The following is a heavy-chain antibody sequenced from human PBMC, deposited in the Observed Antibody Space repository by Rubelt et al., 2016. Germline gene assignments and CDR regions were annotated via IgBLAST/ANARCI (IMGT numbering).Heavy chain of an antibody. CDR3: ASDPPSPRYDAFDI. Sequence: QVQLVESGGGVVQPGRSLRLSCAASGFTFSSYAMHWVRQAPGKGLEWVAVISYDGSNKYYADSVKVRFTIPRENSKNTLYLQRNSLRAEDTAVYYCASDPPSPRYDAFDIWGQGTMVTVSS. V-gene: IGHV3-30*04. CDR1: GFTFSSYA. J-gene: IGHJ3*02. CDR2: ISYDGSNK.